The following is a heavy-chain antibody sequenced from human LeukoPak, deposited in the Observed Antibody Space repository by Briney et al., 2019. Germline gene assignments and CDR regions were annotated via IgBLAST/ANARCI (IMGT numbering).Heavy chain of an antibody. D-gene: IGHD3-22*01. J-gene: IGHJ2*01. Sequence: ASVKVSCKASGYTFTSYAISWVRQAPGQGLEYMGWISAYNGATNYAQKFQGRVTLTTDSSTTTAYMELRSLTSDDTAVYYCARDSQTYYYDSSGSWYFDLWGRGTLVTVSS. CDR2: ISAYNGAT. CDR1: GYTFTSYA. V-gene: IGHV1-18*01. CDR3: ARDSQTYYYDSSGSWYFDL.